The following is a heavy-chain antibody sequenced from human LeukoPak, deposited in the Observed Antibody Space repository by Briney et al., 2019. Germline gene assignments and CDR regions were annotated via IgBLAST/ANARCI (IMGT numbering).Heavy chain of an antibody. Sequence: PSETLSLTCAVYGGSFSSYYWSWIRQPPGKGLEWIGYIYYSGSTNYNPSLKSRVTISVDTSKNQFSLKLSSVTAADTAVYYCARAPGGVPAAHFDYWGQGTLVTVSS. D-gene: IGHD2-2*01. CDR2: IYYSGST. CDR1: GGSFSSYY. J-gene: IGHJ4*02. V-gene: IGHV4-59*01. CDR3: ARAPGGVPAAHFDY.